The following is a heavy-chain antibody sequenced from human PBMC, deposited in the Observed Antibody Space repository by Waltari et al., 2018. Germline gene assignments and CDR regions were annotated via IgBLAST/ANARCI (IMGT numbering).Heavy chain of an antibody. V-gene: IGHV4-39*01. CDR2: IYYSGRT. CDR3: ARQATTGPYYFDY. CDR1: GGSISSSSYY. Sequence: QLQLQESGPGLVKPSETLSLTCTVSGGSISSSSYYWGWIRQPPGKGLEWIGSIYYSGRTYYNPSLKSRVTISVDTSKNQFSLKLSSVTAADTAVYYCARQATTGPYYFDYWGQGTLVTVSS. D-gene: IGHD1-1*01. J-gene: IGHJ4*02.